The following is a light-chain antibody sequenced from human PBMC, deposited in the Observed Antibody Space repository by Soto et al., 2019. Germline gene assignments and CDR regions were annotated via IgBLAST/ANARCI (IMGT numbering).Light chain of an antibody. Sequence: QSVLTQPPSVSGAPGQRVTISCTGSSSNIGAGYDVHWYQQLPGTAPNLLIYETINRPSGVPDRLSGSKSGTSASLAITGFQAEDEGDYYCQSYDTNLGGSYVFGTGTKLTVL. J-gene: IGLJ1*01. CDR3: QSYDTNLGGSYV. CDR1: SSNIGAGYD. CDR2: ETI. V-gene: IGLV1-40*01.